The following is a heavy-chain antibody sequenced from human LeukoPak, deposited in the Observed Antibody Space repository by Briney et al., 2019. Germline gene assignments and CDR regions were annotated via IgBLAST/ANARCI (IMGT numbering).Heavy chain of an antibody. D-gene: IGHD3-3*01. V-gene: IGHV4-61*02. CDR1: GGSISSGSYY. Sequence: SETLSLTSTLSGGSISSGSYYWGWIRPPAGKRLEWIGRIYSGGSTNYNPSLKSRVTISVDTSQNQLSLKLCSLPLPAPAVHLCASTRNYDLRSGSGYFDLWGRGTLVTVSS. J-gene: IGHJ2*01. CDR2: IYSGGST. CDR3: ASTRNYDLRSGSGYFDL.